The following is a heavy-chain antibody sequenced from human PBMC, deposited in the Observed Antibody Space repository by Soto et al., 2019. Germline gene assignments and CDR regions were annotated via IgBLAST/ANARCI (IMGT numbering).Heavy chain of an antibody. V-gene: IGHV1-24*01. CDR3: ARFNRVVPAALHPSYYYYYYGMDV. CDR2: FDPEDGET. D-gene: IGHD2-2*01. Sequence: ASVKVSCKVSGYTLTELSMHWVRQAPGKGREWMGGFDPEDGETIYAQKFQGRVTMTEDTSTDTAYMELSSLRSEDTAVYYCARFNRVVPAALHPSYYYYYYGMDVWGQGTTVTVSS. CDR1: GYTLTELS. J-gene: IGHJ6*02.